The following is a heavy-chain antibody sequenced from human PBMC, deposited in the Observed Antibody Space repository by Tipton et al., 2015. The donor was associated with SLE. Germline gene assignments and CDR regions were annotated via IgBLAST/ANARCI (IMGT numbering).Heavy chain of an antibody. CDR1: GGSFSCYY. CDR2: IYYTGST. CDR3: AVIDWFDY. V-gene: IGHV4-34*11. J-gene: IGHJ4*02. Sequence: TLSLTCAVYGGSFSCYYWSWIRQPPGKGLEWIGYIYYTGSTNYNPSLKRRVTISLDTSKKQFSLNLRFVTAADTAVYYCAVIDWFDYWGQGTLVTVSS. D-gene: IGHD3-9*01.